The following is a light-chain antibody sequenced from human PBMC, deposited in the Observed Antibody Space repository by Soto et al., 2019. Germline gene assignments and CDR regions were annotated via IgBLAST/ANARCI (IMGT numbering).Light chain of an antibody. Sequence: SYVLTQPPSVSVSPGNTATITCGGNNIGSQSVHWYQQKPGQAPVLVVFYDRVRPSGIPDRFSGSNSGNRATLTISRVEAGDEADYYCQVWVSSSDHLGVFGGGTKLTVL. J-gene: IGLJ3*02. CDR2: YDR. V-gene: IGLV3-21*01. CDR3: QVWVSSSDHLGV. CDR1: NIGSQS.